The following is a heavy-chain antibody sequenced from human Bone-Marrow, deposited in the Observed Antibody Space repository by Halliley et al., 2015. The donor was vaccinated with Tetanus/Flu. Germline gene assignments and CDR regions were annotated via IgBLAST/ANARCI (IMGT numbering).Heavy chain of an antibody. V-gene: IGHV4-31*02. Sequence: LEWIGYTHHSWYPGYTPSLKSRVSISVDPSRGLFSLKLTSVTAADTAVYYCARSLNGDYLAFFDHWGQGSLVTVSS. CDR3: ARSLNGDYLAFFDH. J-gene: IGHJ4*02. CDR2: THHSWYP. D-gene: IGHD4-17*01.